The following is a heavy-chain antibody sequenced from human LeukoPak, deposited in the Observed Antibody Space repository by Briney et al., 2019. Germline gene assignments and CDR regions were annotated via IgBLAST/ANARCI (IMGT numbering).Heavy chain of an antibody. CDR1: GYSFTSCW. Sequence: GESLKISCKDSGYSFTSCWIGWVRQMPGKGLEWMGIINPGYSDIRYSPSFQGQVTISADKSISTAYLQWSSLKASDTAIYYCARHDKGYSGYVTLDYWGQGTLVTVSS. J-gene: IGHJ4*02. CDR3: ARHDKGYSGYVTLDY. D-gene: IGHD5-12*01. V-gene: IGHV5-51*01. CDR2: INPGYSDI.